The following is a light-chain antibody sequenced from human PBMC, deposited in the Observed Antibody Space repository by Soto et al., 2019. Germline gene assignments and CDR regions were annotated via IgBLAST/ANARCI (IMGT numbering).Light chain of an antibody. V-gene: IGKV1-5*03. J-gene: IGKJ1*01. CDR1: QSISSW. CDR3: QQYNSYSFWT. Sequence: DIQMTQSPATLSASVGDRVTITCRASQSISSWSAWYQQKPGKAPKLLIYKASSLESGVPSRFSGSGSGTEFTLTISSLQPDDFATYYCQQYNSYSFWTFGQGTKVDIK. CDR2: KAS.